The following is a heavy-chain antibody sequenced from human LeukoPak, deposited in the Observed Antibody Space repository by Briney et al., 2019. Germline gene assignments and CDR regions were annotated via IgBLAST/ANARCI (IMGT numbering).Heavy chain of an antibody. CDR1: GYTFTGYY. V-gene: IGHV1-2*02. D-gene: IGHD3-22*01. CDR3: ARDRTHYYDSSGYYSRWEY. J-gene: IGHJ4*02. Sequence: ASVKVSCKASGYTFTGYYMHWVRQVPGQGLEWMGWINPNSGGTNYAQKFQGRVTMTRDTSTSTVYMELSSLRSEDTAMYYCARDRTHYYDSSGYYSRWEYWGQGTLVTVSS. CDR2: INPNSGGT.